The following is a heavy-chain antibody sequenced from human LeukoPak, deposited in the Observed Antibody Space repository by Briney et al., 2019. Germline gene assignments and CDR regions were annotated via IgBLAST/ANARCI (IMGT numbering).Heavy chain of an antibody. CDR3: ARRSPNYYFDY. J-gene: IGHJ4*02. CDR2: ISSSSDYI. V-gene: IGHV3-11*06. Sequence: GGSLRLSCVASGFSFSDFYMSWIRQAPGKGLEWVSYISSSSDYINYADSVKGRFTISRDNAKNSLYLQMNSLRAGDTAVYYCARRSPNYYFDYWGQGTPVTVSS. CDR1: GFSFSDFY.